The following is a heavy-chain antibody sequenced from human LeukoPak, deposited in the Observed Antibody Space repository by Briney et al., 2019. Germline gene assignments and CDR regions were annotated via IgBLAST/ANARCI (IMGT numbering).Heavy chain of an antibody. D-gene: IGHD6-13*01. CDR2: IKHDGSEK. Sequence: GGSLRLSCAASGFTFRSYWMSWVRQPPGNGLEWVANIKHDGSEKYYVDSVKGRFTIYRDNAKNSLYLQMNSLRAEDTAVYYCARVGTAEGTLEDYWGQGTLVTVSS. J-gene: IGHJ4*02. CDR3: ARVGTAEGTLEDY. CDR1: GFTFRSYW. V-gene: IGHV3-7*01.